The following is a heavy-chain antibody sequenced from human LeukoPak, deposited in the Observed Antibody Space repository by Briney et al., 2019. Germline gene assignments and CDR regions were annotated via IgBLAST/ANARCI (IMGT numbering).Heavy chain of an antibody. CDR1: GGTFSSYA. J-gene: IGHJ5*02. Sequence: EAAVKVSCKASGGTFSSYAISWVRQAPGQGLEWMGGIIPIFGTANHAQKFQGRVTITADGSTSTAYMELSSLRSEDTAVYYCARPSYDILTGYYRSWFDPGGQGTLVTVSS. D-gene: IGHD3-9*01. CDR3: ARPSYDILTGYYRSWFDP. V-gene: IGHV1-69*01. CDR2: IIPIFGTA.